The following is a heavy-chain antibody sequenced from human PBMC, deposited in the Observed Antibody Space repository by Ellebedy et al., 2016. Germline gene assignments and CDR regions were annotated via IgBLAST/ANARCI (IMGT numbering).Heavy chain of an antibody. Sequence: GESLKISCAASGFTFSTSAMSWVRQAPGKGLEWVSAISGSGGGTYYADSVKGRFTISRDSSKNTLYLDMDSLRAEDTAIYYCAKCRHINGCLLDYWGQGTRVTVSS. CDR2: ISGSGGGT. J-gene: IGHJ4*02. V-gene: IGHV3-23*01. CDR3: AKCRHINGCLLDY. CDR1: GFTFSTSA. D-gene: IGHD6-19*01.